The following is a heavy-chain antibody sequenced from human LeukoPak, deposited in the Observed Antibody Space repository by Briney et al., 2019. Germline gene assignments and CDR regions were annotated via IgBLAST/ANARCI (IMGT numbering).Heavy chain of an antibody. CDR2: IYYSGST. D-gene: IGHD7-27*01. CDR1: GGSISSSSYY. V-gene: IGHV4-39*01. Sequence: SETLSLTRTVSGGSISSSSYYWGWIRQPPGKGLEWIGSIYYSGSTYCNPSLKSRVTISVDTSKNQFSLKLSSVTAADTAVYYCADYTNSNWGSGSDAFDIWGQGTMVTVSS. CDR3: ADYTNSNWGSGSDAFDI. J-gene: IGHJ3*02.